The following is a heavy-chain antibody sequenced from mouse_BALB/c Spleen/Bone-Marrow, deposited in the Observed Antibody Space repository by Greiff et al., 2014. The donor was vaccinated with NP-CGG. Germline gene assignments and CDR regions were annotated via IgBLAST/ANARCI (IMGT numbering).Heavy chain of an antibody. J-gene: IGHJ4*01. CDR2: IAPGTGTT. Sequence: DLVKPGASVKLSCKASGYTFTNFWINWIKQRPGQGPEWIGRIAPGTGTTYYNEMFKGKATLTVDTSSSTAYIQLSSLSSEDSAVYFCARYDYAMDHWGPGTSVTVSS. V-gene: IGHV1S41*01. D-gene: IGHD2-3*01. CDR3: ARYDYAMDH. CDR1: GYTFTNFW.